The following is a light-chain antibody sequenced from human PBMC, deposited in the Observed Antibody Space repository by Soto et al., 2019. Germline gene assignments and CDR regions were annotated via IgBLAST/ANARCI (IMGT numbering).Light chain of an antibody. J-gene: IGLJ2*01. CDR1: NIGSKS. Sequence: SYELTQPPSVSVAPGKTARITCGGNNIGSKSVHWYQQKPGQAPVLVIYYDSDRPSGIPERFSGSNSGNTVTLTISRVEAGDEADYYCQVWDSSSDHREVFGGGTKVTVL. V-gene: IGLV3-21*04. CDR2: YDS. CDR3: QVWDSSSDHREV.